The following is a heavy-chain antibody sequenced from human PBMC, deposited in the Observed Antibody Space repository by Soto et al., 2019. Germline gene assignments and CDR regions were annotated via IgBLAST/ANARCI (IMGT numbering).Heavy chain of an antibody. CDR3: ARYGPGKVIDY. CDR1: GFNFGSYG. CDR2: IWYDGSNK. J-gene: IGHJ4*02. Sequence: GGSLRLSCAASGFNFGSYGMHWVRQAPGKGLEWVAVIWYDGSNKYYADSVKGRFTIPRDNSKNTVYLQVNSLRADDTAVYYCARYGPGKVIDYWGQGTLVTVSS. V-gene: IGHV3-33*01. D-gene: IGHD3-10*01.